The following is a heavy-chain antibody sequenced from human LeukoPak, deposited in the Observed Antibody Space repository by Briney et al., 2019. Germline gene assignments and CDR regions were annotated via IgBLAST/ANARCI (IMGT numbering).Heavy chain of an antibody. CDR2: ISDSGSST. D-gene: IGHD1-14*01. CDR3: ARETAAPPYYYYGMDV. CDR1: GFTFSSYA. Sequence: GGSLRLSCVASGFTFSSYAMSWVRQAPGKGLEWVSGISDSGSSTYYADSVKGRFTISRDNSKNTLYLQMNSLRAEDTAVYYCARETAAPPYYYYGMDVWGQGTTVTVSS. V-gene: IGHV3-23*01. J-gene: IGHJ6*02.